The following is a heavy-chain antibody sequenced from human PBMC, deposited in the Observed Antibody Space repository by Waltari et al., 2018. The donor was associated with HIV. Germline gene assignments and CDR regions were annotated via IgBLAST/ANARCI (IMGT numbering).Heavy chain of an antibody. D-gene: IGHD6-13*01. CDR2: MLYYGDTK. J-gene: IGHJ4*02. CDR3: ARDGGARFSSWAILGD. CDR1: GFAVAAYS. Sequence: QVQLVESGGGVVLPGRSMGLSCAGFGFAVAAYSFPGVRQAPGKGLGWVAVMLYYGDTKYYADSAKGRFTFSRDNSKNTVYLQMNTLRAEDTAVYYCARDGGARFSSWAILGDWGQGTLVTVSS. V-gene: IGHV3-33*08.